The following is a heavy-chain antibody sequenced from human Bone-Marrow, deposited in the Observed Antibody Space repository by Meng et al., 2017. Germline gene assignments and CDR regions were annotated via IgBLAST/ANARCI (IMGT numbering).Heavy chain of an antibody. D-gene: IGHD6-6*01. J-gene: IGHJ4*02. V-gene: IGHV4-59*01. CDR1: SGSINSYF. CDR3: ARAIATRPDVFDY. Sequence: QVPMQESGPSLVKPSETLSLPCTVSSGSINSYFWSWIRQPPGKGPEWIGYISYSGSTNYNPSLKSRVTISVDTSKNQFSLKLSSVTAADTAVYYCARAIATRPDVFDYWGQGTLVTVSS. CDR2: ISYSGST.